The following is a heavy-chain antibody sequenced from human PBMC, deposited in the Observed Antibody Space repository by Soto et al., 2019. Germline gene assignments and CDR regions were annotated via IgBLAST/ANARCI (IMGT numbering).Heavy chain of an antibody. D-gene: IGHD3-16*02. CDR1: GVFISSGGHS. CDR2: IYHTGIT. V-gene: IGHV4-30-2*06. Sequence: SETLSLTCVVSGVFISSGGHSWSWVRQSPGKGLEWIGYIYHTGITNYNPSFRNRVTISVDKSENQFSLRLTSVTAADTALYYCARGDHYRTGALDTWGQGTKVTVSS. J-gene: IGHJ3*02. CDR3: ARGDHYRTGALDT.